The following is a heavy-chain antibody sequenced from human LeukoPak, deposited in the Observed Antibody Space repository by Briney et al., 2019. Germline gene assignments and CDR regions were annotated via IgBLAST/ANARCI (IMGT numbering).Heavy chain of an antibody. Sequence: PGGSLRLSCAASGFTFSSYAMHWVRQAPGKGLEWVAVISYDGSNKYYADSVKGRFTIFRDNSRNTLYLQMNSLRTEDTAVYCCAKGYGWEASYYYYYMDVWGKGTTVTFSS. J-gene: IGHJ6*03. CDR1: GFTFSSYA. CDR2: ISYDGSNK. V-gene: IGHV3-30*04. D-gene: IGHD1-26*01. CDR3: AKGYGWEASYYYYYMDV.